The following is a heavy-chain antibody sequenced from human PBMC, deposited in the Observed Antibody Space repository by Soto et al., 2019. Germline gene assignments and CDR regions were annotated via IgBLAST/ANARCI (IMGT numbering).Heavy chain of an antibody. Sequence: QVQLQESGPGLVKPSETLSLTCAVSGDSISSYYCMWIRQPPGKGMESIGYLYYDRSANYNPSLKSRVILSVDTSTNPCSRTLSSMTAADTSVYYCALRSMAVVPEYWGQGTLVTVSS. CDR2: LYYDRSA. CDR1: GDSISSYY. CDR3: ALRSMAVVPEY. D-gene: IGHD3-22*01. V-gene: IGHV4-59*01. J-gene: IGHJ4*02.